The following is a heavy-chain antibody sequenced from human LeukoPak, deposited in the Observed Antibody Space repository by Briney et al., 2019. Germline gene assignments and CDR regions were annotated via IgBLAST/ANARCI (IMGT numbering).Heavy chain of an antibody. V-gene: IGHV3-30*02. Sequence: GRSLRLSCAASGFTFSSYAMHWVRQAPGKGLEWVAFIRYEGTNKYYADSVKGRFTISRDNSKNTLYLQMNSLRAEDTAVYYCAKDRSGSYSQGLDYWGQGTLVTVSS. CDR3: AKDRSGSYSQGLDY. CDR1: GFTFSSYA. CDR2: IRYEGTNK. J-gene: IGHJ4*02. D-gene: IGHD1-26*01.